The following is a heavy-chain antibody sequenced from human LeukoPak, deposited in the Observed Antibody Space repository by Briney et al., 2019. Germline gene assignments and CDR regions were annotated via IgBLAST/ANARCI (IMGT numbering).Heavy chain of an antibody. CDR2: IYYSGST. Sequence: SETLSLTCTVSGGSISSYYWSWIRQPPGKGLEWIGYIYYSGSTNYNPSPKSRVTISVDASKNQFSLKLSSVTAADTAVYYCARFKAWFDPWGQGTLVTVSS. CDR1: GGSISSYY. CDR3: ARFKAWFDP. J-gene: IGHJ5*02. V-gene: IGHV4-59*01.